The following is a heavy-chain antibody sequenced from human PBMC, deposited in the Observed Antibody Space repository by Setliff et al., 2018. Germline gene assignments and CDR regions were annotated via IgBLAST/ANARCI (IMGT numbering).Heavy chain of an antibody. CDR2: ISAYTGKT. J-gene: IGHJ6*03. Sequence: GASVKVSCKTAGYTFLSYGLSWVRQAPGQGLEWMGWISAYTGKTDYAQKFQGRVTMTTDTSTRTAYMELRSLRSDDTALYYCARVGCSGGSCYGRSYYYMDVWGKGTTVTVSS. CDR1: GYTFLSYG. D-gene: IGHD2-15*01. CDR3: ARVGCSGGSCYGRSYYYMDV. V-gene: IGHV1-18*01.